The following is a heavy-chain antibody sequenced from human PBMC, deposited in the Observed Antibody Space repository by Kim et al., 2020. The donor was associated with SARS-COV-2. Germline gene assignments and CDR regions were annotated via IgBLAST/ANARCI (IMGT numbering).Heavy chain of an antibody. V-gene: IGHV1-46*01. Sequence: ASVKVSCKASGYTFTSYYMHWVRQAPGQGLEWMGIINPSGGSTSYAQKFQGRVTMTRDTSTSTVYMELSSLRSEDTAVYYCARAYWGEPQPSYWYFDLWGRGTLVTVSS. D-gene: IGHD3-16*01. CDR3: ARAYWGEPQPSYWYFDL. CDR2: INPSGGST. CDR1: GYTFTSYY. J-gene: IGHJ2*01.